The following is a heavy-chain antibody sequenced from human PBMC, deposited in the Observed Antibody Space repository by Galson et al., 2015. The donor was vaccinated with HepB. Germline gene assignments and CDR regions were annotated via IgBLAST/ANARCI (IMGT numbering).Heavy chain of an antibody. D-gene: IGHD5-24*01. Sequence: SLRLSCAASGFRFGTYAMSWVRQAPGKGLEWVSGVTGSGVSTYYAVPVKGRFTISRDNSKNTVYLQMNSLRGEETAVYNCTGEGWLPSLRPVWGQGTLVSVRS. V-gene: IGHV3-23*01. CDR2: VTGSGVST. CDR3: TGEGWLPSLRPV. J-gene: IGHJ4*02. CDR1: GFRFGTYA.